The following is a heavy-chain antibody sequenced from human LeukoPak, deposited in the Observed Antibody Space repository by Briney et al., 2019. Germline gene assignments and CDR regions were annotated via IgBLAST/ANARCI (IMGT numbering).Heavy chain of an antibody. J-gene: IGHJ6*02. D-gene: IGHD2-2*01. CDR2: ISSSGDTV. V-gene: IGHV3-48*03. Sequence: GGSLRLSCAASGFSFSSYEMNWVRQAPGKGLEWVSFISSSGDTVNYVDSVKGRFTISRDNAKNSLFLQMNSLRAEDTAVYYCARWFCTSTSCHYYYNGMDVWGQGTTVTVSS. CDR3: ARWFCTSTSCHYYYNGMDV. CDR1: GFSFSSYE.